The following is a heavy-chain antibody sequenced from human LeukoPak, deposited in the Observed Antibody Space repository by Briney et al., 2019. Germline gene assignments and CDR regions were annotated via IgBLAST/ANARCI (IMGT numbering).Heavy chain of an antibody. J-gene: IGHJ5*02. Sequence: GESLRLSCAASGFTFRSYWMHCVRQPPGKGLVWVSRVSPDGTNTDYADTLKGRFTISRDNAKNTLYLQMNSLRVEDTAVYYCARGPSWFDPWGQGTLVTFSS. V-gene: IGHV3-74*01. CDR2: VSPDGTNT. CDR3: ARGPSWFDP. CDR1: GFTFRSYW.